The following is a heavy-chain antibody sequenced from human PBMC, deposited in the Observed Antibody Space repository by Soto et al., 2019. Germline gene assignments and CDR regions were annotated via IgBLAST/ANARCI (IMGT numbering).Heavy chain of an antibody. D-gene: IGHD2-2*01. J-gene: IGHJ6*02. CDR1: GFTFSSYA. CDR2: ISYDGSNK. Sequence: GGSLRLSCAASGFTFSSYAMHWVRQAPGKGLEWVAVISYDGSNKYYADSVKGRFTISRDNSKNTLYLQMNSLRAEDTAVYYCARDLDLVVTAAVRYYYYGMDVWGQGTTVTVSS. V-gene: IGHV3-30-3*01. CDR3: ARDLDLVVTAAVRYYYYGMDV.